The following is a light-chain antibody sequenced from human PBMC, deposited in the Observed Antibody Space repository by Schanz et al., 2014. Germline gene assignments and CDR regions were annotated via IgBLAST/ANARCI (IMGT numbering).Light chain of an antibody. V-gene: IGKV3-11*01. J-gene: IGKJ2*01. CDR3: QQRGIWPYT. CDR1: QSVSSF. CDR2: DAS. Sequence: EIVLTQSPATLSLSPGERATLSCRASQSVSSFLAWYQQKRGQAPRLLIYDASNRATGIPARFSGSGSGADFTLTISSLEPEDFAVYYCQQRGIWPYTFGPGTKLEIK.